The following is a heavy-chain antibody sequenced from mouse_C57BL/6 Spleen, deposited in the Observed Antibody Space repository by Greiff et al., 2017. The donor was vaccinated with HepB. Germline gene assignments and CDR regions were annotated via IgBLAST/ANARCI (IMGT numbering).Heavy chain of an antibody. J-gene: IGHJ3*01. CDR1: GYSITSGYY. CDR2: ISYDGSN. CDR3: AREWYDDDSTSY. D-gene: IGHD2-14*01. Sequence: DVKLQESGPGLVKPSQSLSLTCSVTGYSITSGYYWNWIRQFPGNKLEWMGYISYDGSNNYNPSLKNRISITRDTSKNQFFLKLNSVTTEDTATYYCAREWYDDDSTSYWGQGTLVTVSA. V-gene: IGHV3-6*01.